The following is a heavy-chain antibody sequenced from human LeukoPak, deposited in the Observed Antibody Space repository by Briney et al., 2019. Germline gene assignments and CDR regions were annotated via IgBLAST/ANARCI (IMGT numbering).Heavy chain of an antibody. CDR1: RFSFSSHW. J-gene: IGHJ4*02. D-gene: IGHD3-22*01. CDR2: IKEDGSEK. V-gene: IGHV3-7*01. Sequence: GGSLRLSCAASRFSFSSHWMNWVRQAPGKGLEWVAIIKEDGSEKIYVDSVKGRFTISRDNAKNSLYLQMYSLRAEDTAVYCCARKDRRPRTFDYWGQGTLVTVSS. CDR3: ARKDRRPRTFDY.